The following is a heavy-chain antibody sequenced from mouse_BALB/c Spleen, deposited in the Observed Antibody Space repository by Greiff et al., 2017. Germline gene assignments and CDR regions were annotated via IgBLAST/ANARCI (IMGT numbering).Heavy chain of an antibody. CDR2: IDPANGNT. J-gene: IGHJ2*01. CDR1: GFNIKDTY. Sequence: EVQLVESGAELVKPGASVKLSCTASGFNIKDTYMHWVKQRPEQGLEWIGRIDPANGNTKYDPKFQGKATITADTSSNTAYLQLSSLTSEDTAVYYCAEVPDYWGQGTTLTVSS. V-gene: IGHV14-3*02. CDR3: AEVPDY. D-gene: IGHD2-14*01.